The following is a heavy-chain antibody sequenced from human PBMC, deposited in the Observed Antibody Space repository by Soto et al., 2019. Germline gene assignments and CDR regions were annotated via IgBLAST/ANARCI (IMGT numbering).Heavy chain of an antibody. V-gene: IGHV4-61*01. Sequence: KPSETLSLTCTVSGGSVSSGSYYWSWIRQPPGKGLEWIGYIYYSGSTNYNPSLKSRVTISVDTSKNQFSLKLSSVTAADTAVYYCARDSRAVAGNYYYYGMDVWGQGTTVTVSS. CDR2: IYYSGST. J-gene: IGHJ6*02. CDR1: GGSVSSGSYY. D-gene: IGHD6-19*01. CDR3: ARDSRAVAGNYYYYGMDV.